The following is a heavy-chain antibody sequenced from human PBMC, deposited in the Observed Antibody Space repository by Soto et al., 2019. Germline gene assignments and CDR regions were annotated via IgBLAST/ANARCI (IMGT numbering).Heavy chain of an antibody. CDR1: GGTFRSYA. V-gene: IGHV1-69*13. Sequence: ASVQVSCKASGGTFRSYAISCVRQPPGQGLEWMGGIIPIFGTANYAQKFQGRVTITADESTSTAYMELSSLRSEDTAVYYCAREFWDLDTPDYYDSSGYVAGRFDPWGQGTLVTVSS. D-gene: IGHD3-22*01. CDR3: AREFWDLDTPDYYDSSGYVAGRFDP. CDR2: IIPIFGTA. J-gene: IGHJ5*02.